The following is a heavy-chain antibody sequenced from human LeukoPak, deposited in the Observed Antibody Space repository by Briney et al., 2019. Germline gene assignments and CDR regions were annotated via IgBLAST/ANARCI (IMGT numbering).Heavy chain of an antibody. D-gene: IGHD6-19*01. CDR2: ISGSGGST. CDR1: GFTFSSYA. J-gene: IGHJ4*02. CDR3: ANGLTIAVAGPPLDY. Sequence: GGSLRLSCAASGFTFSSYAMSWVRQAPGKGLEWVSAISGSGGSTYYADSVKGRFTISRDNSKNTLYLQMNSLRAEDTAVYYCANGLTIAVAGPPLDYWGQGTLVTVSS. V-gene: IGHV3-23*01.